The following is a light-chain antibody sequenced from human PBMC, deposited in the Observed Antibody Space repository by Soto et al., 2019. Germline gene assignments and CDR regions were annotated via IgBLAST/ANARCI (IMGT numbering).Light chain of an antibody. CDR3: QQTYSTPWT. J-gene: IGKJ1*01. CDR2: DAS. CDR1: QNIDSY. V-gene: IGKV1-39*01. Sequence: DIQMTQSPSSLSASVGDRVTITCRASQNIDSYLNWYQQRPGKAPKLLIHDASSLQSGVPSRFSGSGSGTDFALTINSLQPEDFATIYCQQTYSTPWTFGQGTKVESK.